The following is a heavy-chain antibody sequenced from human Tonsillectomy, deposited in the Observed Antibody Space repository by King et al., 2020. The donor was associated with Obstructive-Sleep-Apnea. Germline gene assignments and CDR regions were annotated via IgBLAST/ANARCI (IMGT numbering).Heavy chain of an antibody. J-gene: IGHJ3*02. V-gene: IGHV3-48*04. CDR2: ISSSSSTI. D-gene: IGHD2-2*01. CDR1: GFTFSSYS. Sequence: VQLVESGGGLVQPGGSLRLSCAASGFTFSSYSMNWGRQAPGKGLEWVSYISSSSSTIYYAYSVKGRFTISRDNAKNSLYLQMNSLRAEDTAVYYCARDGYCSSTSCPLDDAFDIWGQGTMVTVSS. CDR3: ARDGYCSSTSCPLDDAFDI.